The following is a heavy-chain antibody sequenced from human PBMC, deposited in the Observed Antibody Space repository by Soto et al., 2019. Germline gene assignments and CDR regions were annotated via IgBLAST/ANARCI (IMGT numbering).Heavy chain of an antibody. Sequence: GASVKVSCKVSGYRFTTYGINWVRQAPGQGLEWVGWFNPDNQNTNYAQKFQDRVSLTTASSTNTAYMELRDLRSDDTAVYYCARVRFGDPFDFCGQGSLVTVSS. V-gene: IGHV1-18*01. CDR2: FNPDNQNT. D-gene: IGHD3-16*01. CDR1: GYRFTTYG. CDR3: ARVRFGDPFDF. J-gene: IGHJ4*02.